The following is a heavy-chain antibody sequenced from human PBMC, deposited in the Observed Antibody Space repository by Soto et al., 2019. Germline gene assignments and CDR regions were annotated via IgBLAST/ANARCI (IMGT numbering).Heavy chain of an antibody. J-gene: IGHJ4*02. CDR2: IYYSGST. Sequence: SETLSLTCTVSGGSISSYYWSWIRQPPGKGLEWIGYIYYSGSTNYNPSLKSRVTISVDTSKNQFSLKLSSVTAADTAVYYCARVDFWSGYHRAYYFDYWGQGTLVTVSS. D-gene: IGHD3-3*01. CDR3: ARVDFWSGYHRAYYFDY. V-gene: IGHV4-59*01. CDR1: GGSISSYY.